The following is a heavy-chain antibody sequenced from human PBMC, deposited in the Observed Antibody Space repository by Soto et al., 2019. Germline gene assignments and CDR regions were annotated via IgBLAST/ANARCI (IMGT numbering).Heavy chain of an antibody. J-gene: IGHJ6*03. CDR1: GFTFSDYY. D-gene: IGHD3-10*01. V-gene: IGHV3-11*01. Sequence: QVQLVESGGGLVKPGGSLRLSCAASGFTFSDYYMSWIRQAPGKGLEWVPYISSSGSTIYYADSVKGRFTISRDNAKNSLYLQMKSLRAEDTAVYYCARTMVRGVMTLQHYYYMDVWGKGTTVTVSS. CDR3: ARTMVRGVMTLQHYYYMDV. CDR2: ISSSGSTI.